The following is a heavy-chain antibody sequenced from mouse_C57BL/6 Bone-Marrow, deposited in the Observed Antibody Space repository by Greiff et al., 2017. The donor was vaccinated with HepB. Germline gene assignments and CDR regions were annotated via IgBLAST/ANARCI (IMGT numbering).Heavy chain of an antibody. V-gene: IGHV1-81*01. CDR2: IYPRSGNT. D-gene: IGHD1-1*01. CDR1: GYTFTSYG. CDR3: ARLASYYYGSSPYYYAMDY. J-gene: IGHJ4*01. Sequence: VQLQQSGAELARPGASVKLSCKASGYTFTSYGISWVKQRTGQGLEWIGEIYPRSGNTYYNEKFKGKATLTADKSSSTAYMELRSLTSEDSAVYFCARLASYYYGSSPYYYAMDYWGQGTSVTVSS.